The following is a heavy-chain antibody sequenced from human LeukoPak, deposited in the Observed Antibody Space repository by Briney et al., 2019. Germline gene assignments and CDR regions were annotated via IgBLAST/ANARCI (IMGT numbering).Heavy chain of an antibody. V-gene: IGHV1-69*05. CDR2: IIPIFGTA. CDR3: ARDQPPFRYSSSFNWFDP. CDR1: GGTFSSYA. Sequence: GASVKVSCKASGGTFSSYAISWVRQAPGQGLEWMGRIIPIFGTANYAQKFQGRVTITTDESTSTAYMELSSLRSEDTAVYYRARDQPPFRYSSSFNWFDPWGQGTLVTVSS. J-gene: IGHJ5*02. D-gene: IGHD6-13*01.